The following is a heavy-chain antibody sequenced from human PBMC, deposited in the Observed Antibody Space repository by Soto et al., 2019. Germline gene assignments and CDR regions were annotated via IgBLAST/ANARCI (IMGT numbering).Heavy chain of an antibody. CDR3: ARQSGSGSYLAWFDP. CDR2: IYYSGST. Sequence: SETLSLTCTVSGGSISSSSYYWGWIRQPPGKGLEWIGSIYYSGSTYYNPSLKSRVTISVDTSKNQFSLKLSSVTAADTAVYYCARQSGSGSYLAWFDPWGQGTLVTVSS. D-gene: IGHD3-10*01. V-gene: IGHV4-39*01. J-gene: IGHJ5*02. CDR1: GGSISSSSYY.